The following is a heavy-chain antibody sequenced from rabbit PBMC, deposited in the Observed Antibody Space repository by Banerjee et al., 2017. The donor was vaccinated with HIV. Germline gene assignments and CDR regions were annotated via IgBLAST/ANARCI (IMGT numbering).Heavy chain of an antibody. Sequence: QEQLEESGGGLVKPGGTLTLTCTASGFSFSSSYWICWVRQAPGKGLELIACIYTSSGSTWYASWAKGRFTISKTSSTTVTLQMTSLTAADTATYFCARDYPGTSGYDFNLWGQGTLVTVS. CDR1: GFSFSSSYW. D-gene: IGHD8-1*01. V-gene: IGHV1S45*01. CDR2: IYTSSGST. J-gene: IGHJ4*01. CDR3: ARDYPGTSGYDFNL.